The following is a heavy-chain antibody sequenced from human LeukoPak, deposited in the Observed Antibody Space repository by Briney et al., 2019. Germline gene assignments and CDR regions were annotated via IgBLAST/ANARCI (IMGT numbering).Heavy chain of an antibody. CDR3: AKEQGRFWSGYYTYEAFDI. CDR1: GFTFSSYG. V-gene: IGHV3-30*18. CDR2: ISYDGSNK. D-gene: IGHD3-3*01. Sequence: GGSLRLSCAASGFTFSSYGMHWVRQAPGKGLEWVAVISYDGSNKYYADSVKGRFTISRDNSKNTLYLQMNSLRAEDTAVYYCAKEQGRFWSGYYTYEAFDIWGQGTMVTVSS. J-gene: IGHJ3*02.